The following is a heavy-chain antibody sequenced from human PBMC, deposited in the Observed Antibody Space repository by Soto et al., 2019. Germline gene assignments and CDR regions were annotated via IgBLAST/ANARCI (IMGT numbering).Heavy chain of an antibody. V-gene: IGHV4-59*01. CDR3: ARRYGGNFDY. CDR2: IYYSGST. CDR1: GGSISSYY. D-gene: IGHD2-15*01. Sequence: QVQLQESGPGLVKPSETLSLTCTVSGGSISSYYWSWIRQPPGKGLEWIGYIYYSGSTNYNPSLKRRVTISVDTSKNHFSLKLSSVTAADTALYYCARRYGGNFDYWGQGTLVTVSS. J-gene: IGHJ4*02.